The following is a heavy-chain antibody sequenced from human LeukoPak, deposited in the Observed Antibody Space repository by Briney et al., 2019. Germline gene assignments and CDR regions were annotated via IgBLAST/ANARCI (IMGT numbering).Heavy chain of an antibody. J-gene: IGHJ6*02. CDR1: GYTFTGHY. D-gene: IGHD2-2*01. Sequence: ASVKVSCKASGYTFTGHYMHWVRQAPGQGLEWMGWINPSGGSTSYAQKFQGRVTMTRDTSTSTVYMELSSLRSEDTAVYYCARESEANYCTSTTCSRGSMDVWGQGTTVTVSS. CDR2: INPSGGST. V-gene: IGHV1-46*01. CDR3: ARESEANYCTSTTCSRGSMDV.